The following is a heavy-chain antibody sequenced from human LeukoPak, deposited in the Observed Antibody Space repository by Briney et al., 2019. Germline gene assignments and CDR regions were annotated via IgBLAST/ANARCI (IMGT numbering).Heavy chain of an antibody. CDR3: AKGDYYDFDY. D-gene: IGHD3-10*01. V-gene: IGHV3-48*03. Sequence: PGGSLRLSCAASGFTFSNYEMNWVRQAPGKGLEWVSYISNSGTTIYYTDSVKGRFTISRDNAQNSLYLQMNSLRAEDTAVYYCAKGDYYDFDYWGQGTLVTVSS. CDR2: ISNSGTTI. J-gene: IGHJ4*02. CDR1: GFTFSNYE.